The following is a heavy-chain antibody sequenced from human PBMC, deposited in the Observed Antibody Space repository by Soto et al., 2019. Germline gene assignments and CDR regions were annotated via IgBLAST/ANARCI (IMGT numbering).Heavy chain of an antibody. J-gene: IGHJ6*02. CDR2: MNPNSGNT. CDR1: GYTFTSYY. V-gene: IGHV1-8*01. CDR3: ARASDDFWSGYYGMDV. Sequence: ASVQVSCEASGYTFTSYYINWVRQATGQGLEWMGWMNPNSGNTGYAQKFQGRVTMTRNTSISTAYMELSSLRSEDTAVYYCARASDDFWSGYYGMDVWGQGTTVTVSS. D-gene: IGHD3-3*01.